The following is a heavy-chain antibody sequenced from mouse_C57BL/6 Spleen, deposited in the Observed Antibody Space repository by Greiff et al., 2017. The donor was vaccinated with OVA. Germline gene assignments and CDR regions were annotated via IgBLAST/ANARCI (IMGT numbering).Heavy chain of an antibody. V-gene: IGHV1-52*01. Sequence: QVQLQQPGAELVRPGSSVKLSCKASGYTFTSYWMHWVKQRPIQGLEWIGNIDPSDSETHYNQKFKDKSTLTVDKSSSTAYMQLSSLTSEDSAVYDWARGGYSNCYFDYWGQGTTLTVSS. CDR3: ARGGYSNCYFDY. CDR2: IDPSDSET. CDR1: GYTFTSYW. D-gene: IGHD2-5*01. J-gene: IGHJ2*01.